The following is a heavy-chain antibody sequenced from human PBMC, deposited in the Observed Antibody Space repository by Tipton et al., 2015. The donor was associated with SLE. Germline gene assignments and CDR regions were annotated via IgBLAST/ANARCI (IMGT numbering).Heavy chain of an antibody. Sequence: TLSLTCTVSGASIISYYWSWIRQPPGKGLEWIGYIYYSGSTNYNPSLKSRVTISVHTSKNQFSLKLNSVTAADTAVYYCARDYAVFGVEDYGMDVWGQGTTVTVSS. D-gene: IGHD3-3*01. V-gene: IGHV4-59*01. CDR2: IYYSGST. CDR1: GASIISYY. CDR3: ARDYAVFGVEDYGMDV. J-gene: IGHJ6*02.